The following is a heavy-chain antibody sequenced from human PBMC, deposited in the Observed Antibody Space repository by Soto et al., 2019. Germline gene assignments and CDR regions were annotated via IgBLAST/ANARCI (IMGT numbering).Heavy chain of an antibody. J-gene: IGHJ4*02. V-gene: IGHV1-2*02. CDR1: GYTFTGYY. Sequence: QVQLVQSGAEVKKPEASVKVSCKASGYTFTGYYMHWVRQAPGQGLEWMGWINPNSGGTNYAQKFQGRVTMTRDTSISTAYMELSRLRSDDTAVYYCERGAPSLGYFHWLFEQYYFDYWGQGTLVTVSS. CDR3: ERGAPSLGYFHWLFEQYYFDY. CDR2: INPNSGGT. D-gene: IGHD3-9*01.